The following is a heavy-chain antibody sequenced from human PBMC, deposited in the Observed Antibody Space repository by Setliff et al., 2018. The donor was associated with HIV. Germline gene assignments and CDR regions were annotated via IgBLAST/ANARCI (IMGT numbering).Heavy chain of an antibody. J-gene: IGHJ4*02. CDR3: ATGPVCYHD. Sequence: PSETLSLTCTVSGSSVSSASSWGWIRQPPGKGLEWIGTIFHRGTMFHSESVYTYHNPSLKSRVTISIDTSKNQFSLRLSSVTAADTAVYYCATGPVCYHDWGQGTLVTVSS. CDR1: GSSVSSASS. V-gene: IGHV4-59*04. D-gene: IGHD2-8*01. CDR2: IFHRGTMFHSESVYT.